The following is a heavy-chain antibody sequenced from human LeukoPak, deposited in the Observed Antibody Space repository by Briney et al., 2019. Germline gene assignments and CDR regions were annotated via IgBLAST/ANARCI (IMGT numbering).Heavy chain of an antibody. CDR3: ARARWLQKDYYYYGMDV. Sequence: SETLSLTCTVSGGSFSSYYWSWIRQPPGKGLEWIGYIYYSGSTNYNPSLKSRVTISVDTSKNQFSLKLSSVTAADTAVYYCARARWLQKDYYYYGMDVWGQGTTVTVSS. D-gene: IGHD5-24*01. CDR1: GGSFSSYY. CDR2: IYYSGST. J-gene: IGHJ6*02. V-gene: IGHV4-59*01.